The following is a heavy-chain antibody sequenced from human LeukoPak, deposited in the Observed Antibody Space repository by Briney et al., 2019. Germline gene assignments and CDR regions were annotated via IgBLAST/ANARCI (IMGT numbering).Heavy chain of an antibody. D-gene: IGHD6-19*01. Sequence: GGSLRLSCAASGFTSGFTFSSYAMSWVRQAPGKGLEWVSANSGGGGSTYYADPVKGRFTISRDNSKNTLYLQMNSLRAEDTAVYYCAKSRWASGVAGTDYWGQGTLVTVSS. CDR2: NSGGGGST. J-gene: IGHJ4*02. V-gene: IGHV3-23*01. CDR1: GFTFSSYA. CDR3: AKSRWASGVAGTDY.